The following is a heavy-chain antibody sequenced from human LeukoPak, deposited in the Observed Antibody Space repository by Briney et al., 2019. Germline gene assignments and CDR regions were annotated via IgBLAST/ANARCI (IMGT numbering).Heavy chain of an antibody. CDR3: AGTMVRVVGDY. CDR2: IYPGDSDT. V-gene: IGHV5-51*01. CDR1: GYSITSYW. D-gene: IGHD3-10*01. Sequence: GASLKISCKSSGYSITSYWIGWVRHMPGKGLEWMGIIYPGDSDTSYSPSFQGQVTISADKSISTAYLQWSSLTASDTALYYCAGTMVRVVGDYWGEGTLVTVSS. J-gene: IGHJ4*02.